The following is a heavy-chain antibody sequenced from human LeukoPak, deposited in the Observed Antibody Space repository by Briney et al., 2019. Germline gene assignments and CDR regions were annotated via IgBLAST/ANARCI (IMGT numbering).Heavy chain of an antibody. J-gene: IGHJ5*02. V-gene: IGHV4-61*02. CDR3: ARDRGVTVARGVPSWFDP. D-gene: IGHD3-10*01. CDR2: IYTTGDT. Sequence: SETLSLTCTVSGDPISSGGYYWTWIRQPAGEGLEWIGRIYTTGDTMYNPSLKSRITISLDTSKNQLSLKMTSVSAADTAVYYCARDRGVTVARGVPSWFDPWGQGTLVTVSS. CDR1: GDPISSGGYY.